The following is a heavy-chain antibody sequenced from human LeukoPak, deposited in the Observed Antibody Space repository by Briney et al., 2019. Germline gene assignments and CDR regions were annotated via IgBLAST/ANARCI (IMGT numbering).Heavy chain of an antibody. CDR2: TYYMSN. V-gene: IGHV6-1*01. CDR1: GDSLSSSSDA. Sequence: SQTLSLTCAISGDSLSSSSDAWNWIRQSPSRGLEWLGRTYYMSNDYAVSVKSRMTINADTSKNQASLQLNSVTPEDTAVYYCARGRNHAFDIWGQGTMVTVSS. CDR3: ARGRNHAFDI. D-gene: IGHD1-14*01. J-gene: IGHJ3*02.